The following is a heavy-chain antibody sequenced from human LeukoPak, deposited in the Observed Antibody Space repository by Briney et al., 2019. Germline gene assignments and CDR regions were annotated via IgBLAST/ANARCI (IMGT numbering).Heavy chain of an antibody. CDR3: AKDLSGSYDFWSGFHY. CDR2: IYSGGST. Sequence: GGSLRLSCAASGFTVSSNYMSWVRQAPGKGLEWVSVIYSGGSTYYADSVKGRFTISRDNSKNTLYLQMNSLRAEDTAVYYCAKDLSGSYDFWSGFHYWGQGTLVTVSS. D-gene: IGHD3-3*01. CDR1: GFTVSSNY. J-gene: IGHJ4*02. V-gene: IGHV3-53*01.